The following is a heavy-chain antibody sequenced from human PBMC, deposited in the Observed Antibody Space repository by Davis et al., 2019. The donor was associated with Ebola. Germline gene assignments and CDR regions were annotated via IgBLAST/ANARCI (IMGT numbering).Heavy chain of an antibody. Sequence: SQTLSLTCAVYGESLSGHYWTWIRQAPGKGLEWIGEINYNQNTNYNPSLKSRVTISLDTSKNQVSLKVSSVTAADTAVYYCARRIRVVYYMDVWGKGTTVTVSS. V-gene: IGHV4-34*01. J-gene: IGHJ6*03. CDR1: GESLSGHY. D-gene: IGHD2-15*01. CDR2: INYNQNT. CDR3: ARRIRVVYYMDV.